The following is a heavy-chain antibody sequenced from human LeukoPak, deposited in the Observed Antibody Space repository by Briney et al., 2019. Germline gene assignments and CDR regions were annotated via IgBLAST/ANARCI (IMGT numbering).Heavy chain of an antibody. V-gene: IGHV4-39*01. CDR2: IYYSGST. J-gene: IGHJ6*02. CDR1: GGSISSSGYY. CDR3: ARICGGDCYYYYYYGMDV. D-gene: IGHD2-21*02. Sequence: PSETLSLTCTVSGGSISSSGYYWGWVRQPQGKGLEWIERIYYSGSTCNNPSLKSRVTISVDASKNQFSLKLSSVTAADTAVYYCARICGGDCYYYYYYGMDVWGQGTTVTVSS.